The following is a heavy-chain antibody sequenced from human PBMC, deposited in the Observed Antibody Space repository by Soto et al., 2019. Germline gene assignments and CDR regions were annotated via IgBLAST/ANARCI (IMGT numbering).Heavy chain of an antibody. CDR3: ARGSQGSPTTFDY. J-gene: IGHJ4*02. CDR1: GGSISSSNW. CDR2: IYHSGST. Sequence: SETLSLTCAVSGGSISSSNWWSWVRQPPGKGLEWIGEIYHSGSTNYNPSLKSRVTISVDKSKNQFSLKLSSVTAADTAVYYCARGSQGSPTTFDYWGQGTLVTVSS. V-gene: IGHV4-4*02.